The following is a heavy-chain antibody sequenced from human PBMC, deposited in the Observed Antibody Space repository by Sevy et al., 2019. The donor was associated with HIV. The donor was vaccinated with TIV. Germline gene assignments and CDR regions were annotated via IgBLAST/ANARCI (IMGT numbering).Heavy chain of an antibody. D-gene: IGHD6-6*01. CDR3: ARESIAARWDCLGIDV. J-gene: IGHJ6*02. V-gene: IGHV3-21*01. CDR1: GFTFSSYS. Sequence: GGSLRLSCAASGFTFSSYSMNWVRQAPGKGLEWVSSISSSSSYIYYADSVKGRFTISRDNAKNSLYLQMNSLRAEDTAVYYCARESIAARWDCLGIDVWGQGTTVTVSS. CDR2: ISSSSSYI.